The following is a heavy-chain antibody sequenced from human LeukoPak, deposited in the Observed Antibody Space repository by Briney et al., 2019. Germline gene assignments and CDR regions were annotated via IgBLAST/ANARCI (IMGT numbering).Heavy chain of an antibody. CDR2: IYYSGST. Sequence: PSETLSLTCTVSGGSISSSSYYWGWIRQPPGKGLEWIGSIYYSGSTYYNPSLKSRVTISVGTSKNQFSLKLSSVTAADTAVYYCARDQKVGATFVDPLYYYYYMDVWGKGTTVTVSS. CDR3: ARDQKVGATFVDPLYYYYYMDV. D-gene: IGHD1-26*01. CDR1: GGSISSSSYY. J-gene: IGHJ6*03. V-gene: IGHV4-39*07.